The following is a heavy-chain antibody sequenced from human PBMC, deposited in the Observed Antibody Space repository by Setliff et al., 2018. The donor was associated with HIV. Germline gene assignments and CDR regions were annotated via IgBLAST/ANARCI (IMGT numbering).Heavy chain of an antibody. D-gene: IGHD2-21*02. Sequence: PGGSLRLSCAASGFTFSSYAIHWVRQAPGRGLEWVAVIWNDGSNKYYVDSLKSRVTISIDESKNQFSLKMTSVTAADTAVYYCAKGDFTAIVMFFDFWGPGISVTVSS. CDR1: GFTFSSYA. J-gene: IGHJ4*02. CDR3: AKGDFTAIVMFFDF. CDR2: IWNDGSNK. V-gene: IGHV3-33*03.